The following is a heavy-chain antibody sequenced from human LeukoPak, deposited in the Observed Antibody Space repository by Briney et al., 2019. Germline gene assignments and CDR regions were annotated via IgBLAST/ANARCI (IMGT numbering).Heavy chain of an antibody. D-gene: IGHD2-15*01. CDR3: AKHPIVVVVAATNWVGGTTDY. Sequence: GGSLRLSCTASGFSFSSYEMNWVRQAPGQGLEWISYISASGTLTHYADSVEGRFTISRDNSKNTLYLQMNSLRAEDTAVYYCAKHPIVVVVAATNWVGGTTDYWGQGTLVTVSS. CDR2: ISASGTLT. V-gene: IGHV3-48*03. CDR1: GFSFSSYE. J-gene: IGHJ4*02.